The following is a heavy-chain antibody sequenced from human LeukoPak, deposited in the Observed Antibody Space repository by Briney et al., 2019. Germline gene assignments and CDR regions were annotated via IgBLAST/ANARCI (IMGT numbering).Heavy chain of an antibody. CDR2: IYSGGST. J-gene: IGHJ6*02. CDR3: ARAVADPGYYYGMDV. CDR1: GFTVSSNY. D-gene: IGHD4-23*01. Sequence: PGGSLRLSCAASGFTVSSNYMSWVRQAPGKGLEWVSVIYSGGSTYYADSVKGRFTISRDNSKSTLYLQMNSLRAEDTAVYYCARAVADPGYYYGMDVWGQGTTVTVSS. V-gene: IGHV3-66*01.